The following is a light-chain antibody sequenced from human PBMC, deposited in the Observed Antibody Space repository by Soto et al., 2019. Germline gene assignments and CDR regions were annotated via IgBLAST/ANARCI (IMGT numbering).Light chain of an antibody. Sequence: EIVLTQSPGTLSLSPGERATLSCRASQSVSSSYLIWYQQKPGQAPRLLIYGASTRATGIPDRFSGSGSGTEFTLTISRLEPEDFALYHCQQYGSSPLTFGGGTKVEIK. CDR3: QQYGSSPLT. CDR1: QSVSSSY. V-gene: IGKV3-20*01. J-gene: IGKJ4*01. CDR2: GAS.